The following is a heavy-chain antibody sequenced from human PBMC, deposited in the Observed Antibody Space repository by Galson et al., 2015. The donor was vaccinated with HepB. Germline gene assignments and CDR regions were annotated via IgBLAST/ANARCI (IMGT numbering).Heavy chain of an antibody. Sequence: SLRLSCAASGFTFSSYWMQWVRQRLGKGLVWVSRINTDGSSTAYADSVKGRFPISRDNAKNTLYLQLNGLTADDTAVYYCARDVVSAPGAFDNWGQGTMVTVSS. V-gene: IGHV3-74*01. D-gene: IGHD2-21*02. J-gene: IGHJ3*02. CDR3: ARDVVSAPGAFDN. CDR1: GFTFSSYW. CDR2: INTDGSST.